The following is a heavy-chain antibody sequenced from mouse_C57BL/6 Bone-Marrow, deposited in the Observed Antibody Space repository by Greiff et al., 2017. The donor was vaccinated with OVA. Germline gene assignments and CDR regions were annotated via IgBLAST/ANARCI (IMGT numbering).Heavy chain of an antibody. Sequence: EVQLQESGAELVRPGASVKLSCTASGFTITDYYMHWVKQRPEQGLEWIGRIDPEDGDTEYAPKFQGKATMTAATSSNTAYLQLSSLTSEDTAVYYCTTRLYYFDYWGQGTTLTVSS. V-gene: IGHV14-1*01. CDR3: TTRLYYFDY. CDR1: GFTITDYY. J-gene: IGHJ2*01. CDR2: IDPEDGDT.